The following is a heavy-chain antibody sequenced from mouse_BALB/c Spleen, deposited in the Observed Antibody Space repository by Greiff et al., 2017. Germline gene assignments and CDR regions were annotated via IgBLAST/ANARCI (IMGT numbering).Heavy chain of an antibody. V-gene: IGHV1-9*01. CDR3: ARGRITTVFDY. Sequence: VQLVESGAELMKPGASVKISCKATGYTFSSYWIEWVKQRPGHGLEWIGEILPGSGSTNYNEKFKGKATFTADTSSNTAYMQLSSLTSEDSAVYYCARGRITTVFDYWGQGTTLTVSS. CDR1: GYTFSSYW. J-gene: IGHJ2*01. CDR2: ILPGSGST. D-gene: IGHD1-1*01.